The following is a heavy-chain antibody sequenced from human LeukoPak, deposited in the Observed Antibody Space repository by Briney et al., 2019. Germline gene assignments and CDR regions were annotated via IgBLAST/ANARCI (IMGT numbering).Heavy chain of an antibody. V-gene: IGHV6-1*01. CDR2: TYYRSKWYN. CDR1: VDSVSSNSAA. J-gene: IGHJ4*02. D-gene: IGHD4-23*01. CDR3: ARERNKQVNSAGKLALYYFDY. Sequence: SQTLSLTCAISVDSVSSNSAAWNWIRQSPSRGLEWLGRTYYRSKWYNDYAVSVKSRITINPDTSKNQFSLQPNSVTPEDTAVYYCARERNKQVNSAGKLALYYFDYWGQGTLVTVSS.